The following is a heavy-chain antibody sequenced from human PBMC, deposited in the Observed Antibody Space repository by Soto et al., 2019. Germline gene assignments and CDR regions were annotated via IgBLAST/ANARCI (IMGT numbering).Heavy chain of an antibody. CDR1: GGSISGHY. CDR3: ARTGNVGFDAFDI. CDR2: IYYSGSA. J-gene: IGHJ3*02. D-gene: IGHD1-26*01. V-gene: IGHV4-59*11. Sequence: QVQLQESGPGPVKPSETLSLTCAVSGGSISGHYWSWIRQPPGKGLEWIGHIYYSGSANYNPSLKSRVTISVDTSKNQFSLKLSSVTAADTAVYFCARTGNVGFDAFDIWGQGTMVSVSS.